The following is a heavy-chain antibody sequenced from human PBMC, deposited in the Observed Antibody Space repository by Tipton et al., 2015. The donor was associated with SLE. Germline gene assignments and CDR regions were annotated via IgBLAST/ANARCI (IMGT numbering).Heavy chain of an antibody. V-gene: IGHV4-4*07. D-gene: IGHD2-2*01. CDR3: ARDSVGYCSSTSCSDYGGIDY. Sequence: LRLSCTVSGGSISSYYWSWIRQPAGKGLEWIGRIYTSGSTNYNPSLKSRVTMSVDTSKNQFSLKLNSVTAADTAVYYCARDSVGYCSSTSCSDYGGIDYWGQGTLVTVSS. CDR2: IYTSGST. J-gene: IGHJ4*02. CDR1: GGSISSYY.